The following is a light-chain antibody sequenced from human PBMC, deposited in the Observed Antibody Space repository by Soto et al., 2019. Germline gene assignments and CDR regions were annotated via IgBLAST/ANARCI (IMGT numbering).Light chain of an antibody. CDR2: AAS. Sequence: DIQMTQSPSSVSASVGDRVTITCRASQGISSRLAWYQQKPGKAPNLLIYAASSLQSGVPSRFSGSGYEKDFTLTIGSLQPEDFATYYCQQSNSFPLTFGGGTEVEIK. CDR3: QQSNSFPLT. CDR1: QGISSR. J-gene: IGKJ4*01. V-gene: IGKV1-12*01.